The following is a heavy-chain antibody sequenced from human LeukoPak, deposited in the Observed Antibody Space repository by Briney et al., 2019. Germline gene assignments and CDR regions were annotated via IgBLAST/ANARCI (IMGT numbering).Heavy chain of an antibody. D-gene: IGHD3-16*02. CDR2: IYSSGST. J-gene: IGHJ4*02. CDR1: GGSISSYY. Sequence: SETLSLTCTVSGGSISSYYWSWIRQPAGKGLEWIGRIYSSGSTNYNPSLNSRVTISVDTSNNHFSLRLSSVTAADTAAYYCARGTRRLGEVSSNFDYWGQGSLVTVSS. CDR3: ARGTRRLGEVSSNFDY. V-gene: IGHV4-4*07.